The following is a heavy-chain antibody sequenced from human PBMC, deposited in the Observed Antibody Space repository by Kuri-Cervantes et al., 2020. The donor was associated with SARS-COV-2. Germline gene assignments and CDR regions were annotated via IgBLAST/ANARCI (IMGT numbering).Heavy chain of an antibody. D-gene: IGHD1-1*01. Sequence: GGSLRLSCAASGFTFSSYWMSWVRQAPGKGLEWVANIKQDGSEKYYVDSVRGRFTIPRDNAKNSLYLQMNSLRAEDTAVYYCARGLGTADAFDIWGQGTMVTVSS. CDR3: ARGLGTADAFDI. J-gene: IGHJ3*02. CDR1: GFTFSSYW. CDR2: IKQDGSEK. V-gene: IGHV3-7*05.